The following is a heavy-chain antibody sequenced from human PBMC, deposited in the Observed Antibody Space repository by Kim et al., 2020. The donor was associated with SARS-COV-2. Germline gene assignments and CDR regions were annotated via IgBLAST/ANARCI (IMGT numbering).Heavy chain of an antibody. CDR2: ISSSSSTI. CDR1: GFTFSSYS. J-gene: IGHJ6*02. D-gene: IGHD3-3*01. Sequence: GGSLRLSCAASGFTFSSYSMNWVRQAPGNGLEWVSYISSSSSTIYYADSVKGRFTISRDNAKNSLYLQMNSLRAEDTAVYYCAREFGVETGTHREFYYYYGMDVWGQGTTVTVSS. CDR3: AREFGVETGTHREFYYYYGMDV. V-gene: IGHV3-48*04.